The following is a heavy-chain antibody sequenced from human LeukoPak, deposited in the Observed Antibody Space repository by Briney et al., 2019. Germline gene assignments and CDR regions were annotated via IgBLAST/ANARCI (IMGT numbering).Heavy chain of an antibody. J-gene: IGHJ4*02. V-gene: IGHV4-34*01. CDR3: ARGKGQYYGSGTLKRPRSFDY. D-gene: IGHD3-10*01. CDR1: GDSFSGYY. Sequence: SETLSLTRAVYGDSFSGYYWSWLRQPPGKGREGLGEINHSGSTNYNPSLKSRVTISVDPSKNQFSLKLSSVTAADTAVYYCARGKGQYYGSGTLKRPRSFDYWGQGTLVTVSS. CDR2: INHSGST.